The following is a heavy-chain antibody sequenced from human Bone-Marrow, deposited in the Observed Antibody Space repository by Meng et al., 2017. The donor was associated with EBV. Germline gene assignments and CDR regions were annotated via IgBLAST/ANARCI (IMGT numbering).Heavy chain of an antibody. CDR2: IYYSGST. J-gene: IGHJ4*02. D-gene: IGHD3-10*01. Sequence: HWQESGPGLVKPSETLSLTCTVSGGSISSSSYYWGWIRQPPGKGLEWIGSIYYSGSTYYNPSLKSRVTISVDTSKNQFSLKLSSVTAADTAVYYCASQYGSGSYYFDYWGQGTLVTVSS. CDR1: GGSISSSSYY. V-gene: IGHV4-39*07. CDR3: ASQYGSGSYYFDY.